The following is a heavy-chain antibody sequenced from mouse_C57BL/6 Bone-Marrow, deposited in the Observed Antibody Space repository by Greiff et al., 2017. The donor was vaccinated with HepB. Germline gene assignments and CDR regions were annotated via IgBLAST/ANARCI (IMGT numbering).Heavy chain of an antibody. CDR2: INPSNGGT. J-gene: IGHJ4*01. CDR3: ARPLSTMITPYYAMDY. D-gene: IGHD2-4*01. Sequence: QVHVKQPGTELVKPGASVKLSCKASGYTFTSYWMHWVKQRPGQGLEWIGNINPSNGGTNYNEKFKSKATLTVDKSSSTAYMQLSSLTSEDSAVYYCARPLSTMITPYYAMDYWGQGTSVTVSS. CDR1: GYTFTSYW. V-gene: IGHV1-53*01.